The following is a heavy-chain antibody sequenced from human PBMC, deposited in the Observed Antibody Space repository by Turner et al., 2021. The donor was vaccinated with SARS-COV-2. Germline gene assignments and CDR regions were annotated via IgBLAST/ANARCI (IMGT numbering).Heavy chain of an antibody. CDR2: TIPIFGTA. J-gene: IGHJ6*02. D-gene: IGHD3-10*01. CDR1: GGTFSNYA. Sequence: QEQLVQSGAEVKKPGSSVKVSCKASGGTFSNYAISWVRQAPGKGLEWMGGTIPIFGTANSAQKFQGRVTITADKSTRTAYMKLSSLRSEDTDVYYWARGATVVRGVIENLYCYYYGMDVWGQGTTVTVSS. V-gene: IGHV1-69*06. CDR3: ARGATVVRGVIENLYCYYYGMDV.